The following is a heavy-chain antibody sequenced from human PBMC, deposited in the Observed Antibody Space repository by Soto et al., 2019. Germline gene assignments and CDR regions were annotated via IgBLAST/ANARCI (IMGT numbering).Heavy chain of an antibody. CDR3: ARDRGPSSGYYPYWFDP. Sequence: QVQLVQSGAEVKKPGSSVKVSCKASGGTFSSYAISWVRQAPGQGLEWMGVIIPIFGTANYAQKFQGRVTITADASTSTAYMELSSLRSADTAVYYCARDRGPSSGYYPYWFDPWGQGTLVTVSS. CDR2: IIPIFGTA. V-gene: IGHV1-69*12. CDR1: GGTFSSYA. J-gene: IGHJ5*02. D-gene: IGHD3-22*01.